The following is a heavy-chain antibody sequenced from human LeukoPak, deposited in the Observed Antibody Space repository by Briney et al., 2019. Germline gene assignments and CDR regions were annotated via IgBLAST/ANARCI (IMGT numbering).Heavy chain of an antibody. Sequence: GGSLRLSCAASGFTFTIYAMAWVRQAPGKGLEWVSTISSSEGRTYYADSLKGRFTISRDNSNNTVSLQMNNLRSEDTAVYYCVKVGIGALNWFDHWGQGTLVTVSS. CDR3: VKVGIGALNWFDH. J-gene: IGHJ5*02. CDR1: GFTFTIYA. V-gene: IGHV3-23*01. CDR2: ISSSEGRT. D-gene: IGHD1-26*01.